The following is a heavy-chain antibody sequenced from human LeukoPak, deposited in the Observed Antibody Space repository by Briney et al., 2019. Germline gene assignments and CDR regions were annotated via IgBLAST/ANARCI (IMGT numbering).Heavy chain of an antibody. D-gene: IGHD4-17*01. J-gene: IGHJ6*02. CDR1: GFTFDDYA. CDR2: ISWNSGSI. CDR3: AKDLRRLRYYGMDV. Sequence: PGGSLRLSCAASGFTFDDYAMHWVRQAPGKGLEWVSGISWNSGSIGYADSVKGRFTISRDNAKNSLYLQMNSLRAEDTALYYCAKDLRRLRYYGMDVWGQGTTVTVSS. V-gene: IGHV3-9*01.